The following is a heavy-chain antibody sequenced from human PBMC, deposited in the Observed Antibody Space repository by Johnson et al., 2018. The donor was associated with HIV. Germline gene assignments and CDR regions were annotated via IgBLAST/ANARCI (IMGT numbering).Heavy chain of an antibody. D-gene: IGHD5-18*01. J-gene: IGHJ3*02. CDR1: QFTFSRYY. CDR2: VNPKGTKT. V-gene: IGHV3-25*05. Sequence: VQLVESGGGLAKPTWSPRLSCAASQFTFSRYYMKCVRQAPGNGLELVGQVNPKGTKTNLIESAKDRINTSTINAKNTLYLQMNSLRAEDTAVYYCAKERGYSYGRGAFDIWGQGTMVTVSS. CDR3: AKERGYSYGRGAFDI.